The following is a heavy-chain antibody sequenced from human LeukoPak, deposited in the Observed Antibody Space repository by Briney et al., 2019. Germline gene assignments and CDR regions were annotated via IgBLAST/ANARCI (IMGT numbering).Heavy chain of an antibody. CDR2: IIPIFGTA. J-gene: IGHJ4*02. CDR3: ASELYDILTGTFDY. D-gene: IGHD3-9*01. CDR1: AGTFSSYA. Sequence: SVKVSCKASAGTFSSYAISWVRQPPGQGLEWMGGIIPIFGTANYAQKFQGRVTITADKSTSTAYMELSSLRSEDTAVYYCASELYDILTGTFDYWGQGTLVTVSP. V-gene: IGHV1-69*06.